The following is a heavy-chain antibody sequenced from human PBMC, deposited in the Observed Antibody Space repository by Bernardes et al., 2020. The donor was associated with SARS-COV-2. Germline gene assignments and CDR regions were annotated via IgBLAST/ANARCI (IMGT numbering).Heavy chain of an antibody. CDR3: ARDRDYYGSGSDPPNYYYDGMDV. Sequence: GGSLRLSCAGSGFTFDDCAMHWVRQAPGKGLEWVAGISWNGGRIDYADSVKGRFTISRDNAKHSLYLQMNSTRAEDAALYYYARDRDYYGSGSDPPNYYYDGMDVWGQGTTVTVSS. CDR1: GFTFDDCA. J-gene: IGHJ6*02. CDR2: ISWNGGRI. D-gene: IGHD3-10*01. V-gene: IGHV3-9*01.